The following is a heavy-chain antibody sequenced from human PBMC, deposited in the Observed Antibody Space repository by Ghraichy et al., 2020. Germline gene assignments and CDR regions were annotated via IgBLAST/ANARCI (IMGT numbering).Heavy chain of an antibody. V-gene: IGHV3-11*01. CDR1: GFTFSDYY. D-gene: IGHD1-26*01. CDR3: ARVIVGATTLFFDY. CDR2: ISSSGSTI. J-gene: IGHJ4*02. Sequence: GESLNISCAASGFTFSDYYMSWIRQAPGKGLEWVSYISSSGSTIYYADSVKGRFTISRDNAKNSLYLQMNSLRAEDTAVYYCARVIVGATTLFFDYWGQGTLVTVSS.